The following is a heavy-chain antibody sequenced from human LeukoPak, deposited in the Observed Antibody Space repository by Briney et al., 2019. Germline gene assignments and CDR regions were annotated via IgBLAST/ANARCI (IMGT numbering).Heavy chain of an antibody. J-gene: IGHJ4*02. D-gene: IGHD6-6*01. CDR1: GFTFSSYG. CDR3: ASVVFSSSHY. CDR2: ISYDGSNK. Sequence: GGSLRLSCAASGFTFSSYGMHWVRQAPGKGLEWVAVISYDGSNKYYADSVKGRFTISRDNAKNSLYLQMNSLRAEDPAVYYCASVVFSSSHYWGQGTLVTVSS. V-gene: IGHV3-30*03.